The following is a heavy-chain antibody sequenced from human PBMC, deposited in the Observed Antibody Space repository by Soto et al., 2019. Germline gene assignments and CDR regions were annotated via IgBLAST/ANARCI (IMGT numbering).Heavy chain of an antibody. V-gene: IGHV3-66*01. CDR3: ARETTVRGVTQYNWFDP. J-gene: IGHJ5*02. D-gene: IGHD3-10*01. CDR2: IYSGGST. Sequence: EVQLVESGGGLVQPGGSLRLSCAASGFTVSSNYMSWVRQAPGKGLEWVSVIYSGGSTYYADSVKGRFTISRDNSKNTLYLQMNSLRAEDTAVYYCARETTVRGVTQYNWFDPWGQGTLVTVSS. CDR1: GFTVSSNY.